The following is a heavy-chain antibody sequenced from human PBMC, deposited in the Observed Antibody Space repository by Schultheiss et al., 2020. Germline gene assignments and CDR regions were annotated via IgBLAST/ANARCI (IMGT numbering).Heavy chain of an antibody. J-gene: IGHJ6*02. Sequence: VESLKISFKGSGYSFTSYCIGWVRQMPGKGLEWMGIIYPGDSDTRYSPSFQGQVTISADKSISTAYLQWSSLKASDTAMYYCARRSREVRRWYYGMDVWGQGTTVTVSS. V-gene: IGHV5-51*01. CDR1: GYSFTSYC. D-gene: IGHD6-13*01. CDR3: ARRSREVRRWYYGMDV. CDR2: IYPGDSDT.